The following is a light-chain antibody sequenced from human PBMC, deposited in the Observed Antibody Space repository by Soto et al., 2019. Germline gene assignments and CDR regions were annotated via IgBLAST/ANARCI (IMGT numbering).Light chain of an antibody. CDR1: LSVSVY. CDR2: DAS. V-gene: IGKV3-11*01. CDR3: HQRQYWPPIT. J-gene: IGKJ5*01. Sequence: VVLTQSPATLSLSPGERATLSCRTSLSVSVYLDWYQQKPGQAPRLLISDASNRATGIPARFSGSGSGTDFTLTISGLEPEDFAVYYGHQRQYWPPITFGQGTRLEIK.